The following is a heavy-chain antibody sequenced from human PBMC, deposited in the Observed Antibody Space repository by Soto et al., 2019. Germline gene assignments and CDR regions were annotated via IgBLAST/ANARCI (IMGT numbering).Heavy chain of an antibody. D-gene: IGHD2-15*01. CDR2: LNHSGST. CDR3: ARGGGYCSGGSCYSSKAFDY. CDR1: GGSFSGYY. J-gene: IGHJ4*02. Sequence: QVQLQQWGAGLLKPSETLSLTCAVYGGSFSGYYWSWIRQPPGKGLEWIGELNHSGSTNYHPSLKSRVTISVDTSKNQFSLKLSSVTAADTAVYYCARGGGYCSGGSCYSSKAFDYWGQGTLVTVSS. V-gene: IGHV4-34*01.